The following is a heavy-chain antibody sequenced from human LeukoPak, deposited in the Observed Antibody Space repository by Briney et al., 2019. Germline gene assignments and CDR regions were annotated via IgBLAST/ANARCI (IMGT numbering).Heavy chain of an antibody. CDR1: GFNFNNYA. V-gene: IGHV3-53*01. J-gene: IGHJ6*03. Sequence: GGSLRLSCSASGFNFNNYAMNWVRQAPGKGLEWVSVIYGGGTTYYAGSVKGRFTISRDNSKDTLYPQMSSLRAEDTAVYYCARGSYYMDVWGKGTTVTVSS. CDR2: IYGGGTT. CDR3: ARGSYYMDV.